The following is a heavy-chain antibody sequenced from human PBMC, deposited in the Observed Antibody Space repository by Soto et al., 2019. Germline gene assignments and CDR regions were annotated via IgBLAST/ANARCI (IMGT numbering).Heavy chain of an antibody. V-gene: IGHV1-18*01. Sequence: ASVKVSCKASGYTFTTYGISWVRQAPGQGLEWLGWINTHNGNTNYAQNLQGRVIMTADTSTSTAYMELRSLRSDDTAIYYCTREGSAPYYYSVMDVWGQGTTVTVCS. CDR3: TREGSAPYYYSVMDV. CDR1: GYTFTTYG. J-gene: IGHJ6*02. CDR2: INTHNGNT. D-gene: IGHD3-22*01.